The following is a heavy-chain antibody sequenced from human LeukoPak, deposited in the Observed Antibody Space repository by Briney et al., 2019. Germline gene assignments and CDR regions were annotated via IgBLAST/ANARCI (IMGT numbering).Heavy chain of an antibody. CDR2: IYYSGST. Sequence: SETLSLTCTVSGDSISSTGYYWGWIRQPPGKGLEWIGSIYYSGSTYYNPSLKSRVTISVDTSKNQFSLKLSSVTAADTAVYYCARGAILWYTPQRDRRNWFDPWGQGTLVTVSS. CDR1: GDSISSTGYY. CDR3: ARGAILWYTPQRDRRNWFDP. V-gene: IGHV4-39*01. D-gene: IGHD2-21*01. J-gene: IGHJ5*02.